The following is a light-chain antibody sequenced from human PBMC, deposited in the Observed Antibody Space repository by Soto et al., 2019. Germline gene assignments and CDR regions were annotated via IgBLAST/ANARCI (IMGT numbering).Light chain of an antibody. CDR3: MQALQRLT. V-gene: IGKV2-28*01. J-gene: IGKJ5*01. CDR1: QRLLYNDTYNY. Sequence: DIVVTPSPLTLPVTPGEPASLSCRPSQRLLYNDTYNYLDWYLQKPGQAPQLLIYVGSHRASWVPDRVSGSGSGTDFTLKISRVEAEDIGTYYCMQALQRLTFGQGTRLEIK. CDR2: VGS.